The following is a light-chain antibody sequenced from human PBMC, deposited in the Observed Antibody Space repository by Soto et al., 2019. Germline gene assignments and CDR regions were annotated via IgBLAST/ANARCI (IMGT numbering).Light chain of an antibody. CDR3: QQDHNWVT. V-gene: IGKV3D-15*01. Sequence: EIVLTQSPGTLSVSPGERVTLSCGASQSVSSNLAWYQQKPGQAPRLLIYGASTRATGIPARFSGSGSGTEFSLTSSILQYDDFAVYFYQQDHNWVTFGGGTKVDIK. CDR2: GAS. J-gene: IGKJ4*01. CDR1: QSVSSN.